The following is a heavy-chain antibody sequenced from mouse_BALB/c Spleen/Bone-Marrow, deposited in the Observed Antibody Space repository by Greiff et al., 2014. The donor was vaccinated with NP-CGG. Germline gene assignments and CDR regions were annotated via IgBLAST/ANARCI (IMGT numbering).Heavy chain of an antibody. Sequence: VQVVESGPDLVAPSQSLSITCTVSGFSLTSYGVHWVRQPPGKGLEWLGVIWAGGSTNYNSALMSRLSISKDNSKSQVFLKMNSLQTDDTAMYYCARDYYGSSYFDYWGQGTTLTVSS. CDR2: IWAGGST. J-gene: IGHJ2*01. D-gene: IGHD1-1*01. V-gene: IGHV2-9*02. CDR1: GFSLTSYG. CDR3: ARDYYGSSYFDY.